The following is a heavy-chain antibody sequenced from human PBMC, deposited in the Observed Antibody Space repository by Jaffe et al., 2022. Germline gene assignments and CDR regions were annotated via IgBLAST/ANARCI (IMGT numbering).Heavy chain of an antibody. J-gene: IGHJ4*02. CDR2: MSYSGST. CDR3: ARQIWIGYYSGMVCYFDS. CDR1: GDSMTNIDYY. D-gene: IGHD3-3*01. Sequence: QLQLQESGPGLVKPSETLSLTCTVSGDSMTNIDYYWGWVRQPPGKGLEWIGSMSYSGSTYYNPSLKSRVTISVDTSKNQFSLKLFSVTAADTAAYFCARQIWIGYYSGMVCYFDSWGQGTLVTVSS. V-gene: IGHV4-39*01.